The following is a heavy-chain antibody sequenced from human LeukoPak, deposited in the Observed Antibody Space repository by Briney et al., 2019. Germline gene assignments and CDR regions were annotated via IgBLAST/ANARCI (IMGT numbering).Heavy chain of an antibody. J-gene: IGHJ4*02. D-gene: IGHD3-22*01. CDR2: ISGSGGST. Sequence: GGSLRLSCAASGFTFSSYAMSLVRQAPGKGLEWVSAISGSGGSTYYADSVKGRFAISRDNSKNTLYLQMNSLRAEDTAVYYCAKYKYYYDSSGYPGGLDYWGQGTLVTVSS. V-gene: IGHV3-23*01. CDR1: GFTFSSYA. CDR3: AKYKYYYDSSGYPGGLDY.